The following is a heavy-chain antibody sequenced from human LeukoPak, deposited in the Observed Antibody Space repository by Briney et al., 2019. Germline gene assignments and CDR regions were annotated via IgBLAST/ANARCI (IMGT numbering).Heavy chain of an antibody. Sequence: GGSLRLSCAASGITVSSNYMSWVRQAPGKGLEWVSVIHSGGTTDYADSVKGRFTISRDNSKNTLYLQMSSLRAEDTAVYYCAKGGHGYWDFDLWGRGTLVTVSS. V-gene: IGHV3-66*01. CDR1: GITVSSNY. J-gene: IGHJ2*01. D-gene: IGHD3-16*01. CDR3: AKGGHGYWDFDL. CDR2: IHSGGTT.